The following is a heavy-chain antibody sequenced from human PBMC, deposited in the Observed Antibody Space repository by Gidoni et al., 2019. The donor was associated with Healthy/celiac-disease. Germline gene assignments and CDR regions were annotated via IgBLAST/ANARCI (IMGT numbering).Heavy chain of an antibody. J-gene: IGHJ4*02. D-gene: IGHD3-16*01. V-gene: IGHV3-7*01. CDR1: GFTFSSYW. CDR3: ARISPRINVWGSRFDY. CDR2: IKQDGSEK. Sequence: EVQLVESGGGLVQPGGSLRLSCAASGFTFSSYWMGWVRQAPGKGLEWVANIKQDGSEKYYVDSVKGRFTISRDNAKNSLYLQMNSLRAEDTAVYYCARISPRINVWGSRFDYWGQGTLVTVSS.